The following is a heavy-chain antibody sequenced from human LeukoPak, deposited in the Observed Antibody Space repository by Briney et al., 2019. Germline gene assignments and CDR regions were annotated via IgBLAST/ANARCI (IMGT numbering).Heavy chain of an antibody. V-gene: IGHV3-30*03. D-gene: IGHD3-10*01. CDR3: ARDSYYGSGSPEAY. J-gene: IGHJ4*02. CDR1: GFTFSSYG. CDR2: ISYDGSNK. Sequence: GGSLRLSCAASGFTFSSYGMHWVRQAPGKGLEWVAVISYDGSNKYYADSVKGRFTISRDNSKNTLYLQMNSLRAEDTAVYYCARDSYYGSGSPEAYWGQGTLVTVSS.